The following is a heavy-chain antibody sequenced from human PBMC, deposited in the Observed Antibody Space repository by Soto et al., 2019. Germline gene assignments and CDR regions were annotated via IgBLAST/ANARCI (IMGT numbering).Heavy chain of an antibody. V-gene: IGHV1-69*13. CDR1: GGTFSSYA. CDR2: IIPIFGTA. CDR3: ARGVQLKYYFDY. J-gene: IGHJ4*02. Sequence: GASVKVSCKASGGTFSSYAISWVRQAPGQGLEWMGGIIPIFGTANYAQKFQGRVTITADESTSTAYMELSSLRSEDTAVYYCARGVQLKYYFDYWGQGTLVTVSS. D-gene: IGHD5-18*01.